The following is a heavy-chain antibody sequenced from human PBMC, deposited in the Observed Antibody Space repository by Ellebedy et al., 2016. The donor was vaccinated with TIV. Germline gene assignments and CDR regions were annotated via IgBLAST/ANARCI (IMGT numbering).Heavy chain of an antibody. D-gene: IGHD3-9*01. CDR2: INEDGSAK. CDR1: GFTFSRFW. Sequence: GESLKISCAASGFTFSRFWMTWVRQAPGKGLEWVANINEDGSAKYYADSVRGRFTISRDIAKKSVYLQMNSLSVEDTALYYCARVSLFLTGYHMGAFDRWGQGAPVTVSP. CDR3: ARVSLFLTGYHMGAFDR. J-gene: IGHJ4*02. V-gene: IGHV3-7*01.